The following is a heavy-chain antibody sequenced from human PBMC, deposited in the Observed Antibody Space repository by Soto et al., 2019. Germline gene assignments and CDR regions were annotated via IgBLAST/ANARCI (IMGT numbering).Heavy chain of an antibody. V-gene: IGHV1-46*01. CDR3: ARNPPYCSGGSCYSGYYFDY. J-gene: IGHJ4*02. D-gene: IGHD2-15*01. Sequence: ASVKVSCNASGYTFISYYMHWVRLAPGQGLGWMGIINPSGGSTRYAQKFQGRVTMTRDTSTSTVYMELSSLRSEDTAVYYCARNPPYCSGGSCYSGYYFDYWGQGTLVTVSS. CDR1: GYTFISYY. CDR2: INPSGGST.